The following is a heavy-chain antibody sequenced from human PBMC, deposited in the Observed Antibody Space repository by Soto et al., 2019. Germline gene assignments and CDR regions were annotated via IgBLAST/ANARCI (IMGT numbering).Heavy chain of an antibody. J-gene: IGHJ3*02. V-gene: IGHV4-61*01. Sequence: SETLSLTCTVYGGTVSSRSYYWRWIRQPPGKGLEWIGYIYYSGSTNYNPSLKSRVTIPVDTSKNQFSLKLSSVTAAGTAVYYCARDGYYDYVLGSYRYQQDRAVVIWGRGTVVTVSS. D-gene: IGHD3-16*02. CDR3: ARDGYYDYVLGSYRYQQDRAVVI. CDR1: GGTVSSRSYY. CDR2: IYYSGST.